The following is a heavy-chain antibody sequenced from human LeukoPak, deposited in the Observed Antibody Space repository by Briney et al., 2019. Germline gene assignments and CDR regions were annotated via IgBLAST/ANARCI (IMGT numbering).Heavy chain of an antibody. Sequence: GGSLRLSCAASGFTFSGSAMHWVRQAPGKGLEWVANIKQDGSEKYYVDSVKGRFTISRDNAKNSLYLQMNSLRAEDTAVYYCARDYYDSSGYYYFDYWGQGTLVTVSS. D-gene: IGHD3-22*01. V-gene: IGHV3-7*01. CDR1: GFTFSGSA. J-gene: IGHJ4*02. CDR3: ARDYYDSSGYYYFDY. CDR2: IKQDGSEK.